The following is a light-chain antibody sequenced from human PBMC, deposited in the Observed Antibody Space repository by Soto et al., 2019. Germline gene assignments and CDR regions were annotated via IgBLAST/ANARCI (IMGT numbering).Light chain of an antibody. CDR1: QNIRKW. Sequence: DIKMTQSPSTLSASIGDRVTLTCRASQNIRKWLAWYQQKPGKTPKLLIYETSTLESAVPSRVSGSGFGTEFPITISSLQPDDAATYYWQQYYSYPWTFGRGTKVEI. CDR2: ETS. V-gene: IGKV1-5*03. J-gene: IGKJ1*01. CDR3: QQYYSYPWT.